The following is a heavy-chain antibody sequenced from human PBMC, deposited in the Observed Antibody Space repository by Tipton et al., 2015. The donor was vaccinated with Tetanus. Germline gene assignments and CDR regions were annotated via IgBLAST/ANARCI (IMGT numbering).Heavy chain of an antibody. CDR3: ARDQGGGRVVRLNWFDP. V-gene: IGHV4-61*01. Sequence: TLSLTCTVSGGSLRSGNYQWNWIRQPPGKGLEWLAYISYSGSTNSNYSLKSRITISQDTSKNQFSLNLSSVTAADTAIYYCARDQGGGRVVRLNWFDPWGQGTLVTVSS. CDR1: GGSLRSGNYQ. CDR2: ISYSGST. J-gene: IGHJ5*02. D-gene: IGHD6-6*01.